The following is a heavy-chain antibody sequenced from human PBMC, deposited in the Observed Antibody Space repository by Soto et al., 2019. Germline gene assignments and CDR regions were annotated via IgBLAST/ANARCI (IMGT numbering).Heavy chain of an antibody. V-gene: IGHV3-23*01. J-gene: IGHJ4*02. D-gene: IGHD3-9*01. CDR3: AKDGPNYYDILTGYYTGRFDY. Sequence: EVQLLESGGGLVQPGGSLRLSCAASGFTFSSYAMSWVRQAPGKGLEWVSAISGSGGSTYYADSVKGRFTISRDNSKNTLYLQMNSLRAEDTAVYYCAKDGPNYYDILTGYYTGRFDYWGQGTLVTVSS. CDR2: ISGSGGST. CDR1: GFTFSSYA.